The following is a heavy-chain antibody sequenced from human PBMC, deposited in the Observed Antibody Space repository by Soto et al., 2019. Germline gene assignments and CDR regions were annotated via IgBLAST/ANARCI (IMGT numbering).Heavy chain of an antibody. CDR1: GFTFSSYG. CDR2: IWYDGSNK. D-gene: IGHD3-10*01. CDR3: ARDGYYGSGSYYNPYYYYYYGMDV. J-gene: IGHJ6*02. V-gene: IGHV3-33*01. Sequence: GSLRLSCAASGFTFSSYGMHWVRQAPGKGLEWVAVIWYDGSNKYYADSVKGRFTISRDNSKNTLYLQMNSLRAEDTAVYYCARDGYYGSGSYYNPYYYYYYGMDVWGQGTTVTVSS.